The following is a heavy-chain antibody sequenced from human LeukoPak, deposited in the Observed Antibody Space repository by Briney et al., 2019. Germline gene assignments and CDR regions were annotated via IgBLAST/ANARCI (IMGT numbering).Heavy chain of an antibody. CDR1: GPTSSSYG. J-gene: IGHJ4*02. CDR2: ISFDGYKK. CDR3: AIDIGYCSGGRCGGLVY. D-gene: IGHD2-15*01. V-gene: IGHV3-30*03. Sequence: GRSLRLSCAASGPTSSSYGMHWVRPAPDKGLEWVAVISFDGYKKYYADSVKGRFTISRDNSKNPLYWQLSSLRPEVTAVYYCAIDIGYCSGGRCGGLVYWGQGSLVTVSS.